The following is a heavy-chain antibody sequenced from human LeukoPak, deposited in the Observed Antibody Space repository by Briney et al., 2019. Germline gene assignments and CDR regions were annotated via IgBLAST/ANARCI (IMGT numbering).Heavy chain of an antibody. D-gene: IGHD4-17*01. CDR2: VDPIDGGT. V-gene: IGHV1-24*01. CDR3: ATFIPRPNDYGDYLYYYYGMDV. J-gene: IGHJ6*02. Sequence: GASVKVSCKVSGNTLTELSMHWVRQAPGKGLEWMGGVDPIDGGTFSAQRFQGRVTMTEDTYTDTAYMELSSMRSEDTAIYYCATFIPRPNDYGDYLYYYYGMDVWGQGTTVTVSS. CDR1: GNTLTELS.